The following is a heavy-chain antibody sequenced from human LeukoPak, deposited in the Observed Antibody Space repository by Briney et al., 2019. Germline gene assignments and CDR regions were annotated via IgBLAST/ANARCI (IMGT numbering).Heavy chain of an antibody. Sequence: GGSLRLSCAASGFAFNTYTMNWVRQAPGKGLEWVSSISSTSTYIYYADSVKGRFTISRDNAKNSLYLQMNGLTAVDTAVYYCARVGTYDGGHSYGFSDYWGQGTLLTVSS. CDR3: ARVGTYDGGHSYGFSDY. CDR1: GFAFNTYT. CDR2: ISSTSTYI. V-gene: IGHV3-21*01. D-gene: IGHD5-18*01. J-gene: IGHJ4*02.